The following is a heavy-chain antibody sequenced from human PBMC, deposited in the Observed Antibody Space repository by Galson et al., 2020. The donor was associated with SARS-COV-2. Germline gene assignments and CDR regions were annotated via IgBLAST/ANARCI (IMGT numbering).Heavy chain of an antibody. V-gene: IGHV1-2*02. J-gene: IGHJ4*02. D-gene: IGHD5-12*01. CDR2: INPRNGVT. CDR3: ARDASAVATTYYFDC. Sequence: ASVKVSCKASGYTFSDYYMHWLRQAPGQGLEWMGWINPRNGVTRYGQKFQGRVTMTWDTSVLTASMELTGLTFHDTAIYYCARDASAVATTYYFDCWGQGALVTVSS. CDR1: GYTFSDYY.